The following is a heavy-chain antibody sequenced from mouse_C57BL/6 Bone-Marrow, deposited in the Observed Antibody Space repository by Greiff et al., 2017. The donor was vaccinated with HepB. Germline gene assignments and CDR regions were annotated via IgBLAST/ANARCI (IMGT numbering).Heavy chain of an antibody. CDR1: GYTFTSYW. CDR3: ARRGYGSSPYWYFDV. V-gene: IGHV1-64*01. J-gene: IGHJ1*03. D-gene: IGHD1-1*01. CDR2: IHPNSGST. Sequence: VQLQQSGAELVKPGASVKLSCKASGYTFTSYWMHWVKQRPGQGLEWIGMIHPNSGSTNYNEKFKSKATLTVDKSSSTAYMQLSSLTSEDSAVYYCARRGYGSSPYWYFDVWGTGTTVTVSS.